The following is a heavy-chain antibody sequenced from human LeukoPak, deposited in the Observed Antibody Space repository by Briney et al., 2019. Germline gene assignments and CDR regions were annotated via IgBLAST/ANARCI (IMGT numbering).Heavy chain of an antibody. J-gene: IGHJ4*02. CDR3: AKDTLRSPGAIDY. CDR2: ITWDGGST. D-gene: IGHD4/OR15-4a*01. V-gene: IGHV3-43*01. CDR1: GFTFDDYT. Sequence: PGGSLRLSCAASGFTFDDYTMHWVRQAPGKGLEWVSLITWDGGSTYYADSVKGRFTISRDNSKNSLYLQMNSLRTEDTALYYCAKDTLRSPGAIDYWGQGTLVTVSS.